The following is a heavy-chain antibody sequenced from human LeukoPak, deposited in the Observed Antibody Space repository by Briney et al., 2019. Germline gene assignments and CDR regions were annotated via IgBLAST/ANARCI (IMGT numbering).Heavy chain of an antibody. V-gene: IGHV3-21*01. Sequence: GGSLRLSCAASGFTVSSNYMSWVRQAPGKGLEWVSSISSSSSYIYYADSVKGRFTISRDNAKNSLYLQMNSLRAEDTAVYYCARDSGLGGYWGQGTLVTVSS. J-gene: IGHJ4*02. D-gene: IGHD5-12*01. CDR3: ARDSGLGGY. CDR2: ISSSSSYI. CDR1: GFTVSSNY.